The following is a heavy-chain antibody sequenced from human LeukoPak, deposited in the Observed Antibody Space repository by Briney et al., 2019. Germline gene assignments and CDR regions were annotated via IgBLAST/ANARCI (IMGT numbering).Heavy chain of an antibody. Sequence: PSETLSLTCTVSGGSISSSSYYWSWIRQPPGKGLEWIGEINHSGSTNYNPSLKSRVTISVDTSKNQFSLKLSSVTAADTAVYYCARVPGKYSYGSEYFDYWGQGTLVTVSS. J-gene: IGHJ4*02. V-gene: IGHV4-39*07. CDR3: ARVPGKYSYGSEYFDY. CDR2: INHSGST. CDR1: GGSISSSSYY. D-gene: IGHD5-18*01.